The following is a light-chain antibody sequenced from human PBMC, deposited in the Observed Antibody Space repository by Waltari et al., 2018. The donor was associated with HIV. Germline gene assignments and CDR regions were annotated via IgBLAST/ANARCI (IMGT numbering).Light chain of an antibody. CDR2: AAS. CDR1: QDINTY. V-gene: IGKV1-9*01. Sequence: DIQLTQSPSFLSASVGDRVTITCRASQDINTYLAWYQKIPGGTPKLLIYAASTLHSRVPSRFSGSGSGTEFTLTISTLQSEDFSTYYCQHLYRYPLSFGGGTKV. J-gene: IGKJ4*01. CDR3: QHLYRYPLS.